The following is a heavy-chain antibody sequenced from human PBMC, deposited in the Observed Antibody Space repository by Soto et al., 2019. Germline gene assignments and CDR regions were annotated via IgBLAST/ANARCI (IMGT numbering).Heavy chain of an antibody. CDR2: ISADNGNI. J-gene: IGHJ6*02. CDR3: ARIDYGDFATGMDV. Sequence: QVHLVQSGAEVKKPGASVKVSCKASGYTFSSYSITWVRQAPGQGLEWMGWISADNGNIKYAQKLQGRVTMTTDTTTSTAYMELRSLRSDDTAVYYCARIDYGDFATGMDVWGQGTTVTVSS. CDR1: GYTFSSYS. V-gene: IGHV1-18*01. D-gene: IGHD4-17*01.